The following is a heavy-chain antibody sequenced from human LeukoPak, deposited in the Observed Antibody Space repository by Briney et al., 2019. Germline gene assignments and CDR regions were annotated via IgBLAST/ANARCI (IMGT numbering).Heavy chain of an antibody. D-gene: IGHD3-22*01. CDR1: GFTFSSYA. CDR3: AKDDYYDSSGYWSAEYFQH. V-gene: IGHV3-23*01. Sequence: GGSLRLSCAASGFTFSSYAMSWVRQAPGKGLEWVSAISGSGGSTYYADSVKGRFTISRDNSKNTLYLQMNSLRAEDTAVYYCAKDDYYDSSGYWSAEYFQHWGQGTLVTVSS. CDR2: ISGSGGST. J-gene: IGHJ1*01.